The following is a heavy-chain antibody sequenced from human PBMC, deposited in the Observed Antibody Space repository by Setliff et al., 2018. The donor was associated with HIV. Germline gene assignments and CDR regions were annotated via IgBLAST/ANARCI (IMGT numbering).Heavy chain of an antibody. CDR1: GYTFTSYA. Sequence: ASVKVSFKASGYTFTSYAMHWVRQAPGQRLEWMGWINAGNGNTKYSQKFQGRVTMTTDTSTSTAYMELRSLRSDDTAVYYCARGYYNFWSGYYDSRFPNPIDAFDIWGQGTMVTVSS. J-gene: IGHJ3*02. CDR3: ARGYYNFWSGYYDSRFPNPIDAFDI. CDR2: INAGNGNT. D-gene: IGHD3-3*01. V-gene: IGHV1-3*01.